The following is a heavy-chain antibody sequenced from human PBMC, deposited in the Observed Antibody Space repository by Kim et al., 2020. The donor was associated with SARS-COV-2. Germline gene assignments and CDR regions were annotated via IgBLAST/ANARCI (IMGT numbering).Heavy chain of an antibody. Sequence: GGSLRLSCAASGFSFGDYTINWVRQAPGKGLEWVSSISSRGYYIYYADSVRGRFTVSRDNAQNSAYLQMNSLRADDSALYYCARDSTARSYYVDSWGQGIPVTVSS. CDR1: GFSFGDYT. CDR3: ARDSTARSYYVDS. D-gene: IGHD1-1*01. J-gene: IGHJ4*02. CDR2: ISSRGYYI. V-gene: IGHV3-21*01.